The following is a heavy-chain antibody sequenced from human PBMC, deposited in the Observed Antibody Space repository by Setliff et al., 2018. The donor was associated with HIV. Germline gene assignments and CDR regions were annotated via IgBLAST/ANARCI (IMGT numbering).Heavy chain of an antibody. Sequence: PGGSLRLSCVASGFIFSRNWMHWVRQAPGKGLVWVSRISNGSYMFYADSVKGRFTISRDNSKNTLYLQMNSLRTEDTAVYYCTKNLYTSRWSPLDYWGQGTLVTVSS. CDR2: ISNGSYM. V-gene: IGHV3-74*01. CDR3: TKNLYTSRWSPLDY. CDR1: GFIFSRNW. D-gene: IGHD2-8*01. J-gene: IGHJ4*02.